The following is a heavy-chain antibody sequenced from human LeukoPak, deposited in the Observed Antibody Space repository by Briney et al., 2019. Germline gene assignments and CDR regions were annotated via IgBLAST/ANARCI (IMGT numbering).Heavy chain of an antibody. CDR2: IKSKTDGGTT. D-gene: IGHD3-9*01. CDR3: TTGVRGYDILTGYYNTYAFDI. CDR1: GFTFSNAW. V-gene: IGHV3-15*01. J-gene: IGHJ3*02. Sequence: PGGSLRLSCAAFGFTFSNAWMSWVRQAPGKGLEWVGRIKSKTDGGTTDYAAPVKGRFTISRDDSKNTLYLQMNSLKTEDTAVYYCTTGVRGYDILTGYYNTYAFDIWGQGTMVTVSS.